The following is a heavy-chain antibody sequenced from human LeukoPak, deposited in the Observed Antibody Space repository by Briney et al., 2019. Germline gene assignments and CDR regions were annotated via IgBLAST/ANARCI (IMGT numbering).Heavy chain of an antibody. V-gene: IGHV3-23*01. Sequence: GGSLRLSCTASGFTFGDYAMSWFRQAPGKGLEWVSGISPSGDIRYYADSVKGRFTISRDNSKNTLYLEVISLTAEDTAVYYCAKDDAWLRFGEWSQGTLVTVSS. D-gene: IGHD3-10*01. CDR1: GFTFGDYA. J-gene: IGHJ4*02. CDR2: ISPSGDIR. CDR3: AKDDAWLRFGE.